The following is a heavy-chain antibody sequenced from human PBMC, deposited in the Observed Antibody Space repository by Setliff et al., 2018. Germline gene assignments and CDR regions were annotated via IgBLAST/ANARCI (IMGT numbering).Heavy chain of an antibody. CDR3: ARTGTYRYFDH. CDR2: IYTSGST. J-gene: IGHJ4*02. Sequence: PSETLSLTCSVSGGSISSGSDYWTWIRQPAGKGLEWIGHIYTSGSTNYNPSLKSRVTISVDASKNQLSLNLRSVTAADTAVYYCARTGTYRYFDHWGQGTLVTVSS. D-gene: IGHD1-1*01. V-gene: IGHV4-61*09. CDR1: GGSISSGSDY.